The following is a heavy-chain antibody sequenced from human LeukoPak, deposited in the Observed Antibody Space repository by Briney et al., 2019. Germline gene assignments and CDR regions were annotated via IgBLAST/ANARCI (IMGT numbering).Heavy chain of an antibody. V-gene: IGHV3-48*01. Sequence: GDSLRLSCAASRFDFSSYSMYWVRQAPGKGLEWVSYISSGSSTIYYADSVKGRFTISRDNSKNTLYLQMNSLRAEDTAVYYCARDYGFLEWLLFPDYWGQGTLVTVSS. CDR1: RFDFSSYS. CDR2: ISSGSSTI. CDR3: ARDYGFLEWLLFPDY. J-gene: IGHJ4*02. D-gene: IGHD3-3*01.